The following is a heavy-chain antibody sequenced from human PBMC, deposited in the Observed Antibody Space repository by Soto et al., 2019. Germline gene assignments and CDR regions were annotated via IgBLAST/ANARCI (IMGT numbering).Heavy chain of an antibody. CDR1: GGTFSSYA. J-gene: IGHJ5*02. CDR3: ARVHPLSLEAHKRGFDP. Sequence: QVQLVQSGAEVKKPGSSVKVSCKASGGTFSSYAISWLRQAPGQGLEGMGGIIPIFGTANYAQKFQGRVTITADASTSTAYMELSSLRSEDTAVYYCARVHPLSLEAHKRGFDPWGQGTLVTVSS. V-gene: IGHV1-69*01. CDR2: IIPIFGTA. D-gene: IGHD1-20*01.